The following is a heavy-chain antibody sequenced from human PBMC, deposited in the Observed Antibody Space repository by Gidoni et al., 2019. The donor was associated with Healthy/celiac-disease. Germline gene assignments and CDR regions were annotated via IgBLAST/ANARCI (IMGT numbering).Heavy chain of an antibody. V-gene: IGHV3-23*01. Sequence: EVQLLESGGGLVQPGGSLRLSCAASGFPFSSYAMSWVRQAPGKGLEWVSAISGSGGSTYYADSVKGRFTISRDNSKNTLYLQMNSLRAEDTAVYYCAKDLDYYYYYGMDVWGQGTTVTVSS. CDR2: ISGSGGST. J-gene: IGHJ6*02. CDR3: AKDLDYYYYYGMDV. CDR1: GFPFSSYA.